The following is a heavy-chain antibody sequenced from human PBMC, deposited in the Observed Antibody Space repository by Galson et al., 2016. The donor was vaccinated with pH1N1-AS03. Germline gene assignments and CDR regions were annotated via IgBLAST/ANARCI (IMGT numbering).Heavy chain of an antibody. D-gene: IGHD6-19*01. CDR3: ARTGSNGWYYFDS. J-gene: IGHJ4*02. V-gene: IGHV4-59*01. CDR2: VYYSGTP. CDR1: GGSMSGYY. Sequence: ETLSLTCTVSGGSMSGYYWSWIRQSPERGLEWIGCVYYSGTPTYNPSLKGQVTLSVDTSKYQFSLKLSSVTAADTAVYFCARTGSNGWYYFDSWGQGALVTVSS.